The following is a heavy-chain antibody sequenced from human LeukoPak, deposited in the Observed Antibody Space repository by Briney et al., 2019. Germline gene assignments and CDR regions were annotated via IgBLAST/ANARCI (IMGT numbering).Heavy chain of an antibody. V-gene: IGHV1-18*01. Sequence: EASVKVSCKASGYTFTSYGISWVRQAPGQGLEWMGWISAYNGNTNYAQKLQGRVTMTTDTSTSTAYMELRSLRSDDTAVYYCARVGDYDFWSGYPNWFDPWRQGTLVTVSS. CDR3: ARVGDYDFWSGYPNWFDP. CDR2: ISAYNGNT. D-gene: IGHD3-3*01. J-gene: IGHJ5*02. CDR1: GYTFTSYG.